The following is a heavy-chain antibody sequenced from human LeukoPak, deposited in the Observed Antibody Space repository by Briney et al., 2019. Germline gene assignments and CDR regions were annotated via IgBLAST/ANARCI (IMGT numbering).Heavy chain of an antibody. CDR3: AREALDYYDSSGSIDY. CDR2: IYHSGST. CDR1: GYSISSGYY. J-gene: IGHJ4*02. D-gene: IGHD3-22*01. Sequence: SETLSLTCTVSGYSISSGYYWGWIRQPPGKGLEWIGNIYHSGSTYYNPSLKSRVTISVDTSKNQFSLKLSSVTAADTAVYYCAREALDYYDSSGSIDYWGQGTLVTVSS. V-gene: IGHV4-38-2*02.